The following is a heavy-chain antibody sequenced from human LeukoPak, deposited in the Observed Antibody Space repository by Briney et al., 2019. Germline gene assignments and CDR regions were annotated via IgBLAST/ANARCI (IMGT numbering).Heavy chain of an antibody. Sequence: KPGVPLTLLCAVCGHLYSLYHKLWPRQARGEGLDCVSYNSSSSSYTNYADSVKGRFTISRDNAKNSLDLQMNSLRAEDTAVYYCASELGTGGYWGQGTLVTVSS. V-gene: IGHV3-11*06. D-gene: IGHD7-27*01. CDR1: GHLYSLY. J-gene: IGHJ4*02. CDR2: NSSSSSYT. CDR3: ASELGTGGY.